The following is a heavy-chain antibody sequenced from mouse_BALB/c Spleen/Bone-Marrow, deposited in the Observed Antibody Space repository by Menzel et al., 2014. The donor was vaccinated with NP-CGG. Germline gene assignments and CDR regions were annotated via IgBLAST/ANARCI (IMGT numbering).Heavy chain of an antibody. CDR2: ISSGSSTI. J-gene: IGHJ2*01. CDR1: GFTFSSFG. Sequence: EVQRVESGGGLVQPGGSRKLSCAASGFTFSSFGMHWVRQAPEKGLEWVAYISSGSSTIFYADTVKGRFTASRDNPKNTLFLQMTSLRSEDTAMYYCTRGGNWDDFDYWGQGTTLTVSS. D-gene: IGHD4-1*01. V-gene: IGHV5-17*02. CDR3: TRGGNWDDFDY.